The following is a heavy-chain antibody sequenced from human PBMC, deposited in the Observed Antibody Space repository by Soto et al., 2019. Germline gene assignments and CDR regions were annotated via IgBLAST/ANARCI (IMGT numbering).Heavy chain of an antibody. D-gene: IGHD3-9*01. CDR2: IYWDDDK. CDR1: GFSLDTSGVG. CDR3: ARIQVGRYFDWQIQVGVFDI. V-gene: IGHV2-5*02. Sequence: SGPTLVNPTQTLTLTCTFSGFSLDTSGVGVGWIRQPPGKTLEWLALIYWDDDKRYSPSLNSRLTITKDTSKNQVVLRMTNVDPVDTATYYCARIQVGRYFDWQIQVGVFDIWGQGTMVTVSS. J-gene: IGHJ3*02.